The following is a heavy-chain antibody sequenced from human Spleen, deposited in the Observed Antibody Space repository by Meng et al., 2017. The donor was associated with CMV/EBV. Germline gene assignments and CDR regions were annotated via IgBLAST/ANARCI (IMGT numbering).Heavy chain of an antibody. V-gene: IGHV4-34*01. CDR2: INHSGST. D-gene: IGHD4-11*01. Sequence: GSLRLSCAVYGGSFSGYYWSWIRQPPGKGLEWIGEINHSGSTNYNPSLKSRVAISVDTSKNQFSLRLSSVTAADTAVYYCARPTTVIGGYYYGMDVWGQGTAVTVSS. J-gene: IGHJ6*02. CDR1: GGSFSGYY. CDR3: ARPTTVIGGYYYGMDV.